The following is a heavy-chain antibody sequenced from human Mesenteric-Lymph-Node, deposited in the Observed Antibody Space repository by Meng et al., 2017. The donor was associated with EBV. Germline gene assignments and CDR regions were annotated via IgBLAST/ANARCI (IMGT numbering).Heavy chain of an antibody. CDR3: ARGWGHADYFAEYFHN. CDR2: IYPPGST. D-gene: IGHD4-17*01. CDR1: GGPISTMDG. J-gene: IGHJ1*01. Sequence: QESGPGLVKPSGPVSPPCVFSGGPISTMDGWSWSPKPPGQGLGWMGEIYPPGSTNYNPSLRSRVTISVDNSKNQFSLRLNSVTAADTAVYYCARGWGHADYFAEYFHNWGQGTLVTVSS. V-gene: IGHV4-4*02.